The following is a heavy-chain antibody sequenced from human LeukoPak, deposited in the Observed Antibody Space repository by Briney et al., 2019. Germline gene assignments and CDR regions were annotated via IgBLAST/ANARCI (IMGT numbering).Heavy chain of an antibody. CDR2: ISYDGSNK. V-gene: IGHV3-30-3*01. CDR3: ARDPPGEIVPAAIMYYFDY. Sequence: GGSLRLSCAASGLTFSSYAMHWVGQAPGKGLEWVAVISYDGSNKYYADSVKGRFTICRDNSKNTLYLQMNSLRAEDTAVYYCARDPPGEIVPAAIMYYFDYWGQGTLVTASS. D-gene: IGHD2-2*01. J-gene: IGHJ4*02. CDR1: GLTFSSYA.